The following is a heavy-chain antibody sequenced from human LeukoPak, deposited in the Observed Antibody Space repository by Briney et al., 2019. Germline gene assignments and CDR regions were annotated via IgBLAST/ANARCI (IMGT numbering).Heavy chain of an antibody. CDR3: ATDSDRRSDY. V-gene: IGHV3-7*05. J-gene: IGHJ4*02. D-gene: IGHD3-22*01. CDR2: IQQDGSKT. Sequence: GGSLRLSCAASGFTFSGYWMTWVRQAPGKGLEWVANIQQDGSKTYYLDSVKGRFTISRDNAKNSLYLQMNSLRAEDTAVYYCATDSDRRSDYWGQGTLVTVSS. CDR1: GFTFSGYW.